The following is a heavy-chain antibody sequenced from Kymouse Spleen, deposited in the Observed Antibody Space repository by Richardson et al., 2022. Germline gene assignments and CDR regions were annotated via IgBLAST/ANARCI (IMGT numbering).Heavy chain of an antibody. D-gene: IGHD5-18,IGHD5-18*01. CDR3: ARDQLNGMDV. Sequence: QVQLQESGPGLVKPSETLSLTCTVSGGSISSYYWSWIRQPPGKGLEWIGYIYYSGSTNYNPSLKSRVTISVDTSKNQFSLKLSSVTAADTAVYYCARDQLNGMDVWGQGTTVTVSS. J-gene: IGHJ6*02. V-gene: IGHV4-59*01. CDR2: IYYSGST. CDR1: GGSISSYY.